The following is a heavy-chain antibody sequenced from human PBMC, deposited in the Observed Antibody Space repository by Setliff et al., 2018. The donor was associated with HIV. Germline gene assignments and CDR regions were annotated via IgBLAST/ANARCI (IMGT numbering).Heavy chain of an antibody. V-gene: IGHV3-74*01. Sequence: GGSLRLSCAASGFTFSSYWMHWVRQAPGKGLVRVSHINSDGSSTSYADSVKGRFTISRDNAKNTLYLQMNSLRAEDTAVYYCARGATDRYCSNGVCLNLDCWGQGALVTVSS. D-gene: IGHD2-8*01. CDR3: ARGATDRYCSNGVCLNLDC. J-gene: IGHJ4*02. CDR1: GFTFSSYW. CDR2: INSDGSST.